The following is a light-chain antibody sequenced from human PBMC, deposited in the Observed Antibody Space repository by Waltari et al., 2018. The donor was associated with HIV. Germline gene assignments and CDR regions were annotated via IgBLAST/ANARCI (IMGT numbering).Light chain of an antibody. V-gene: IGKV1-5*03. CDR2: EAS. CDR3: QQYNPYPWT. Sequence: ENQMTQSPSTLSAFVGDRVTIPCRASQSIKTWLAWYQQKPGKAPKLLIYEASTLEIGVPSRFSGSGSGTEFTLTISSLQPDDFATYYCQQYNPYPWTFGQGTKVEVK. J-gene: IGKJ1*01. CDR1: QSIKTW.